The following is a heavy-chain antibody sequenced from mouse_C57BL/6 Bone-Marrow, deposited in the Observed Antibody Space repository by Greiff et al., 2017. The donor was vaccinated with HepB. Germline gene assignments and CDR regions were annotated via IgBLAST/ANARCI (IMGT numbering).Heavy chain of an antibody. CDR1: GYTFTSYD. Sequence: VKLVESGPELVKPGASVKLSCKASGYTFTSYDINWVKQRPGQGLEWIGWIYPRDGSTKYNEKFKGKATLTVDTSSSTAYMELHSLTSEDSAVYFCARESNGYAMDYWGQGTSVTVSS. CDR3: ARESNGYAMDY. D-gene: IGHD2-5*01. V-gene: IGHV1-85*01. J-gene: IGHJ4*01. CDR2: IYPRDGST.